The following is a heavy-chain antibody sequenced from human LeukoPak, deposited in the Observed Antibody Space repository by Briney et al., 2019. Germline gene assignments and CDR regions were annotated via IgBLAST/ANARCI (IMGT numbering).Heavy chain of an antibody. CDR1: GGSISGYY. Sequence: SETLSLTCDVSGGSISGYYWSWIRQPPGKGLEWIGYIYYSGSTNYNPSLKSRVTISVDTSKNQFSLKLSSVTAADTAVYYCARRYYDFWSGFYYYYMDVWGKGTTVTVSS. D-gene: IGHD3-3*01. CDR3: ARRYYDFWSGFYYYYMDV. V-gene: IGHV4-59*01. J-gene: IGHJ6*03. CDR2: IYYSGST.